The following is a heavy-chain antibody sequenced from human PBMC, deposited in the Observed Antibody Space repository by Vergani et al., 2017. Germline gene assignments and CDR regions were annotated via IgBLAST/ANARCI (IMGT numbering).Heavy chain of an antibody. V-gene: IGHV3-48*03. Sequence: EVQLVESGGGLVQPGGSLRLSCAASGFTFSSYEMNWVRQAPGKGLEWVSYISSSGSTIYYADSVKGRCTISRDNAKNARSLQMNSLRAEDTAVYYCAAPISMDVWGKGTTVTVSS. CDR1: GFTFSSYE. J-gene: IGHJ6*01. CDR2: ISSSGSTI. CDR3: AAPISMDV.